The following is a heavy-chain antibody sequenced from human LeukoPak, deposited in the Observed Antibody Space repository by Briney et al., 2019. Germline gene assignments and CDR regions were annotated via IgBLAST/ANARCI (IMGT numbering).Heavy chain of an antibody. CDR3: ARDEGLGDFDY. CDR1: GGSISSYY. Sequence: SETLSLTCTVSGGSISSYYWSWIRQPPGKGLEWIGYIYYSGSINYNPSLKSRVTISVDTSKNQFSLKLSSVTAADTAVYYCARDEGLGDFDYWGQGTLVTVSS. D-gene: IGHD3/OR15-3a*01. J-gene: IGHJ4*02. V-gene: IGHV4-59*01. CDR2: IYYSGSI.